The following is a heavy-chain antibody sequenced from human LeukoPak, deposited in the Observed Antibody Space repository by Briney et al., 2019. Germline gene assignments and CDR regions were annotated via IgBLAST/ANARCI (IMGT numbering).Heavy chain of an antibody. CDR2: ISSSSSYI. D-gene: IGHD3-22*01. Sequence: GGSLRLSCAASGFTFSSYSMNWVRQAPGKGLEWVSSISSSSSYIYYADSVKGRFTISRDNAKNSRYLQMNSLRAEDTAVYYCARENDKSDYFDYWGQGTLVTVSS. CDR1: GFTFSSYS. V-gene: IGHV3-21*01. J-gene: IGHJ4*02. CDR3: ARENDKSDYFDY.